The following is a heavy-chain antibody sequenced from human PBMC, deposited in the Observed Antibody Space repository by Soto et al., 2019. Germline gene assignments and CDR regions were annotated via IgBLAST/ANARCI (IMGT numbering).Heavy chain of an antibody. CDR1: GFTFSSYS. Sequence: KPGGSLRLSCAASGFTFSSYSMNWVRQAPGKGLEWVSSISSSSSYIYYADSVKGRFTISRDNAKNSLYLQMNSLRAEDTAVYYCASVRRDGYNLDYWGQGTLVTVSS. CDR2: ISSSSSYI. V-gene: IGHV3-21*01. J-gene: IGHJ4*02. D-gene: IGHD5-12*01. CDR3: ASVRRDGYNLDY.